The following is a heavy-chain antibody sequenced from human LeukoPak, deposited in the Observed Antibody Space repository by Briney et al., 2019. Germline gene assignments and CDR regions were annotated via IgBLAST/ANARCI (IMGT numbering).Heavy chain of an antibody. V-gene: IGHV3-23*01. D-gene: IGHD3-22*01. Sequence: GGSLRLSCAASGFTFNTYAMSWVRQAPGKGLEWVSSITSSGTVTFYADSVKDRFTVSRDNSENTLYLQMSRLRAEDTAVYYWVKDRPNYHESGSHYYRPNGDSWGERTLVTVSS. J-gene: IGHJ5*01. CDR3: VKDRPNYHESGSHYYRPNGDS. CDR1: GFTFNTYA. CDR2: ITSSGTVT.